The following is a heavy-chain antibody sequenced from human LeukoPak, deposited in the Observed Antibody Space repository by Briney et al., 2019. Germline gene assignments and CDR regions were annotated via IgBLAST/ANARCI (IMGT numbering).Heavy chain of an antibody. CDR2: ISYDGSNK. CDR3: GRGNYYGVDI. J-gene: IGHJ6*02. CDR1: GFTFSSYA. Sequence: GRSLRLSCAASGFTFSSYAMHWVRQAPGKGLEWVAVISYDGSNKYYADSVKGRFTISRDNAKNTLFLQLNSLRVEDTAVYYCGRGNYYGVDIWGQGTTVTVSS. V-gene: IGHV3-30-3*01.